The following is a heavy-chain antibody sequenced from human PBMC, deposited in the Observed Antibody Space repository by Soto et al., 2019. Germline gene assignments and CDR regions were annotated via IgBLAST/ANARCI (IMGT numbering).Heavy chain of an antibody. D-gene: IGHD3-3*01. CDR3: ARDKRITIFGVVIEGDPTDYYGMDV. J-gene: IGHJ6*02. Sequence: SETLSLTCAVYGGSLSDYSWTWIRQAPRRGLEWIGEVDTSGITNYNPSLESRVTISVDTSKNQFSLKLSSVTAADTAVYYCARDKRITIFGVVIEGDPTDYYGMDVWGQGTTVTVSS. CDR1: GGSLSDYS. V-gene: IGHV4-34*01. CDR2: VDTSGIT.